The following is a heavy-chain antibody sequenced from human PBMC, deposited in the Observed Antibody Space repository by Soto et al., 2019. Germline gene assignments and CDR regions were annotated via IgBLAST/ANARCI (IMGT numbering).Heavy chain of an antibody. CDR1: GGTFSSYT. J-gene: IGHJ5*02. D-gene: IGHD3-16*02. V-gene: IGHV1-69*02. CDR3: ARDHYDYVWGSYRYAGWFDP. CDR2: IIPILGIA. Sequence: QVQLVQSGAEVKKPGSSVKVSCKASGGTFSSYTISWVRQAPGQGLEWMGRIIPILGIANYAQKFQGRVTMTADKSTSTDYMELGSLRSEDTAVYYCARDHYDYVWGSYRYAGWFDPWGQGTLVTVSS.